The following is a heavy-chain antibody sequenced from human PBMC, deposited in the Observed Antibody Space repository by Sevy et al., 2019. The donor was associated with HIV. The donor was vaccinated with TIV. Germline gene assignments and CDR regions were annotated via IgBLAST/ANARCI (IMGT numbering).Heavy chain of an antibody. CDR2: IKQDGSEK. Sequence: GGSLRLSCAASGFTFSSYWMNWVRQAPGKGLEWVANIKQDGSEKYYVDSVKGRFTISRDNAKNSLYLQMNSLRAEDTAVYYCAREVEMATTYFDYWAQGTLVTVSS. V-gene: IGHV3-7*01. D-gene: IGHD5-12*01. CDR1: GFTFSSYW. J-gene: IGHJ4*02. CDR3: AREVEMATTYFDY.